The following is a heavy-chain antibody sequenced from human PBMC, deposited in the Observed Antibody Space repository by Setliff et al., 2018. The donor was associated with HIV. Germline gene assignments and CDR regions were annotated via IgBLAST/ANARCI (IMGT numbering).Heavy chain of an antibody. D-gene: IGHD6-13*01. J-gene: IGHJ6*02. V-gene: IGHV1-69*10. CDR1: GGTFSSYA. CDR3: ARAEYSSSWPYYYYGMDV. CDR2: IIPILGIA. Sequence: ASVKVSCKASGGTFSSYAISWVRQAPGQGLEWMGGIIPILGIANYAQKFQGRVTITTDESTSTAYMELSSLRSEDTAVYYCARAEYSSSWPYYYYGMDVWGQGTTVTVSS.